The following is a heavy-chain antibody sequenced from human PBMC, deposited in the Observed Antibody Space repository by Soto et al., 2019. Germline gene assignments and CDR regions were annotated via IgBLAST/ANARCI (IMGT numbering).Heavy chain of an antibody. CDR3: ARGRGFKTWPNAFDI. CDR2: INPSDGSA. V-gene: IGHV1-46*04. Sequence: ASVEVSCKXSGYSFIDYYMHWVRQAPGQGLEWMGIINPSDGSASYSQRLQGRVTVTRDTPTTTVHMELSSLRSEDTAVYFCARGRGFKTWPNAFDIWGQGTVVTVSS. J-gene: IGHJ3*02. CDR1: GYSFIDYY.